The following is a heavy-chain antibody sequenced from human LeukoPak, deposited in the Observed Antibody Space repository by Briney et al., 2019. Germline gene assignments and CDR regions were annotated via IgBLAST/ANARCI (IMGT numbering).Heavy chain of an antibody. V-gene: IGHV5-51*01. CDR3: VRHTTVGGSLRFDY. CDR1: GYGFSSYW. CDR2: ICPGDSDT. Sequence: GESLKISCKGSGYGFSSYWIGWVRQMPGKGLEYMGIICPGDSDTRYSQSFQGQVTISADKSITTAYLQWSSLKASDTAMYYCVRHTTVGGSLRFDYWGQGTLVSVSS. D-gene: IGHD4-23*01. J-gene: IGHJ4*02.